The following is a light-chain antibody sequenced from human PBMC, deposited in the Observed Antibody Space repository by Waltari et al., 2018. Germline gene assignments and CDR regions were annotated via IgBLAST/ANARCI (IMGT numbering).Light chain of an antibody. CDR2: DAS. Sequence: ETVLTQSPGTLSLSPGERAHLSCRASQNVDRYLAWYQQKPGQAPRLLIYDASIRATGIPARFSGSGSGTDFTLTINSLEPDDFATYYCQQRKNWPPLTFGGGTKVEIK. J-gene: IGKJ4*01. CDR3: QQRKNWPPLT. CDR1: QNVDRY. V-gene: IGKV3-11*01.